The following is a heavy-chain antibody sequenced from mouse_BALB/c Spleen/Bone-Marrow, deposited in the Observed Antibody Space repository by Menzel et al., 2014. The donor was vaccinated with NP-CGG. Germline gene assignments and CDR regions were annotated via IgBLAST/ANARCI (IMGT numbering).Heavy chain of an antibody. CDR2: ISNGGGST. CDR3: ASTYYGNPFAY. Sequence: EVMLVESGGGLVQPGGSLKLSCATSGFTFSDYYMYWVRQTPEKRLEWVACISNGGGSTYYPDTVKGRFTISRDNAKNTLYLRMSRLKSEDTAMYYCASTYYGNPFAYWGQGTLVTVSA. D-gene: IGHD2-10*01. V-gene: IGHV5-12*02. J-gene: IGHJ3*01. CDR1: GFTFSDYY.